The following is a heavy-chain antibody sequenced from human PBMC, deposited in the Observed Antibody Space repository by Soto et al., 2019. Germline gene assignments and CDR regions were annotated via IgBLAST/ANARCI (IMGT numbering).Heavy chain of an antibody. V-gene: IGHV3-30-3*01. D-gene: IGHD5-18*01. J-gene: IGHJ1*01. CDR3: ARGWIQLWSHFQH. CDR2: ISYDGSNK. Sequence: GSLRLSCAASGFTFSSYAMHWVRQAPGKGLEWVAVISYDGSNKYYADSVKGRFTISRDNSKNTLYLQMNSLRAEDTAVYYCARGWIQLWSHFQHWGQGTLVTVSS. CDR1: GFTFSSYA.